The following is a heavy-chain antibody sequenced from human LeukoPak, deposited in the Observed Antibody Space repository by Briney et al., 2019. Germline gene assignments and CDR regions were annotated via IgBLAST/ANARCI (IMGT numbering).Heavy chain of an antibody. CDR1: GGSFSGYY. CDR2: INHSGST. D-gene: IGHD2-15*01. CDR3: ARGDLESMVVAAGPYFDY. V-gene: IGHV4-34*01. J-gene: IGHJ4*02. Sequence: SETLSLTCAVYGGSFSGYYRSWIRQPPGKGLEWIGEINHSGSTNYNPSLKSRVTISVDTSKNQFSLKLSSVTAADTAVYYWARGDLESMVVAAGPYFDYWGQGTLVTVSS.